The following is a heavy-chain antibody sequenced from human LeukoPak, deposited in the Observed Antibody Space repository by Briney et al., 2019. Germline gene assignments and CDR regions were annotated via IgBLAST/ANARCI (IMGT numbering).Heavy chain of an antibody. CDR1: GFTVGNKY. Sequence: GGSLRLSCAASGFTVGNKYMTWVRQAPGEGLEWVSVIYSDGSTYYADSVKGRFTISRDNSKNTLYLQMSSLRVDDTALYYCAREAGAGPFDCWGPGTLVTVSS. D-gene: IGHD6-13*01. CDR3: AREAGAGPFDC. J-gene: IGHJ4*02. V-gene: IGHV3-66*01. CDR2: IYSDGST.